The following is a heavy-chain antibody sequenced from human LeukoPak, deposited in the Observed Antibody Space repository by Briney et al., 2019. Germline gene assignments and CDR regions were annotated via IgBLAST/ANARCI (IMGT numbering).Heavy chain of an antibody. V-gene: IGHV3-74*01. CDR3: ARVGEYYYGMDV. CDR2: INSDGSST. J-gene: IGHJ6*02. CDR1: GFTFSSYW. Sequence: RGSLRLSCAASGFTFSSYWMHWVRQAPGKGLVWVSRINSDGSSTSYADSVKGRFTISRDNAKNTLYLQMNSLRAEDTAVYYCARVGEYYYGMDVWGQGTTVTVSS.